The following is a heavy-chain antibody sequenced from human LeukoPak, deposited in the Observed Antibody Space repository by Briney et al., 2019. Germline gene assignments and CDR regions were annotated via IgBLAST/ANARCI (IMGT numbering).Heavy chain of an antibody. Sequence: ASVKVSCKASGYTFTSYGISWVRQAPGHGREGMGWISAYNGNTNYAHTLQGRVTMTTSTSTSTAYMELRSRRSEDTAVYYCARDEPRGYCSGGSCYDYYYYYYMDVWGKGTTVTVSS. J-gene: IGHJ6*03. CDR3: ARDEPRGYCSGGSCYDYYYYYYMDV. D-gene: IGHD2-15*01. V-gene: IGHV1-18*01. CDR2: ISAYNGNT. CDR1: GYTFTSYG.